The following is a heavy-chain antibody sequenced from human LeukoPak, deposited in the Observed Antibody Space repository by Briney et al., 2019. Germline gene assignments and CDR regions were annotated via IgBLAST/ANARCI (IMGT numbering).Heavy chain of an antibody. D-gene: IGHD2-21*01. CDR3: AKDSYGKGDF. J-gene: IGHJ4*02. V-gene: IGHV3-7*01. CDR1: GFTFSYHW. CDR2: IKNDGAVK. Sequence: PGGSLRLSCAASGFTFSYHWMIWVRQAPGKGLEWVANIKNDGAVKNYVDSVKGRFTISRDNAKNSLYLQMNSLRAEDTAVYYCAKDSYGKGDFWGQGVLVTVSS.